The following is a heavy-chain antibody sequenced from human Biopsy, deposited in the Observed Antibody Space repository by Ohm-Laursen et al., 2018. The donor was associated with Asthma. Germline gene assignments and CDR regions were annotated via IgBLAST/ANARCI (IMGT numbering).Heavy chain of an antibody. V-gene: IGHV3-30*03. J-gene: IGHJ3*01. Sequence: SLRLSCSASGFVFSQCGMHWVRQGPGKGLEWVALVSSDGHNKYYEDSVKGRFTISRDNSRNRLYLQINRLTVEDSAVYFCARQSGQDYGDSSGFDVWGQGTKVAVSS. CDR3: ARQSGQDYGDSSGFDV. CDR1: GFVFSQCG. D-gene: IGHD3-22*01. CDR2: VSSDGHNK.